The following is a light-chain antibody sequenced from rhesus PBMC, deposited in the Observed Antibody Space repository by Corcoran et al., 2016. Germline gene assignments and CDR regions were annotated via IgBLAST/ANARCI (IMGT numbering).Light chain of an antibody. CDR1: QGISSW. CDR3: QQYSSSPFT. V-gene: IGKV1-22*01. J-gene: IGKJ3*01. CDR2: KVS. Sequence: DIQMTQSPSSLSASVGDTVTITCRASQGISSWLAWYQQKPGKAPKLLIYKVSSLQSGVPARFSGSGSGTDFTLTISSLHSEDFATYYCQQYSSSPFTFGPGTKLDIK.